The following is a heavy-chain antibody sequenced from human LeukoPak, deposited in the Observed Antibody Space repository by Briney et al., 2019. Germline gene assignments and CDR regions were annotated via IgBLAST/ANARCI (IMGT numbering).Heavy chain of an antibody. J-gene: IGHJ4*02. CDR2: IYYSGST. D-gene: IGHD3-22*01. CDR1: GGSISSSSYY. V-gene: IGHV4-39*01. Sequence: SETLSLTCTVSGGSISSSSYYWGWIRQPPGTGLEWIGSIYYSGSTYYNPSLKSRVTISVDTSKNQFSLKLSSVTAADTAVYYCARHTPASRTYYYDSSGYYNYWGQGTLVTVSS. CDR3: ARHTPASRTYYYDSSGYYNY.